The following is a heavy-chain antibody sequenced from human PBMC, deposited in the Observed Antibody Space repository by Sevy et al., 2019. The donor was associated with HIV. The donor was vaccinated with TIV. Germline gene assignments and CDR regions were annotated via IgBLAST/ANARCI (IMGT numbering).Heavy chain of an antibody. V-gene: IGHV3-48*01. CDR1: GFTFSSYS. D-gene: IGHD3-3*01. J-gene: IGHJ4*02. CDR2: ISSSSSTI. Sequence: GGSLRLSCAASGFTFSSYSMNWVRQAPGKGLEWVSYISSSSSTIYYADSVKGRFTISRDNAKNSLYLQMNSLRGEDTAVYYCARDNSYYDFWSGYFLYWGQGTLVTVSS. CDR3: ARDNSYYDFWSGYFLY.